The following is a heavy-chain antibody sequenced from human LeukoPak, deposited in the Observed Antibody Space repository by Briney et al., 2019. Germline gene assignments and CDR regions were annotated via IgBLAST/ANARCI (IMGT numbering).Heavy chain of an antibody. V-gene: IGHV4-34*01. CDR1: GGSFSGYY. J-gene: IGHJ4*02. Sequence: SETLSLTCAVYGGSFSGYYWSWIRQPPGKGLEWIGEINHSGSTNYNPSLKSRVTISVDASKNQFSLKLSSVTAADTAVYYCARGLVAARRRRSFDYWGQGTLVTVSS. D-gene: IGHD6-6*01. CDR2: INHSGST. CDR3: ARGLVAARRRRSFDY.